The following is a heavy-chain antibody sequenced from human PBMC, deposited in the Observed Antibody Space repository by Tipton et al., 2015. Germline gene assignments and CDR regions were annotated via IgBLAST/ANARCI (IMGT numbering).Heavy chain of an antibody. J-gene: IGHJ6*02. CDR3: ARRVRDTWYWYYNGLDV. D-gene: IGHD2-8*02. CDR1: GGSISNSSDY. V-gene: IGHV4-39*01. CDR2: IYYSGST. Sequence: TLSLTCNVSGGSISNSSDYWTWIRQPPGKGLEWIGSIYYSGSTYCNPSLKSRVTISVDTSKNQFSLKLNSVAAADTAVYYCARRVRDTWYWYYNGLDVWGQGATVTVSS.